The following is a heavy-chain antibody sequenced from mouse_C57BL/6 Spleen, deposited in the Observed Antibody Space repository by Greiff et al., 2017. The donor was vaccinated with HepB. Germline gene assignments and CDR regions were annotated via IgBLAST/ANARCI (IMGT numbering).Heavy chain of an antibody. CDR1: GYTFTDYY. V-gene: IGHV1-26*01. Sequence: EVQLQQSGPELVKPGASVKLSCKASGYTFTDYYMNWVKQSHGKSLEWIGDINPNNGGTNYNQKFKGKATFTVDKSSSTAYMELRSLTSEDSAVYYCARSGVGPLYFDVWGTGTTVTVSS. CDR2: INPNNGGT. J-gene: IGHJ1*03. CDR3: ARSGVGPLYFDV. D-gene: IGHD3-1*01.